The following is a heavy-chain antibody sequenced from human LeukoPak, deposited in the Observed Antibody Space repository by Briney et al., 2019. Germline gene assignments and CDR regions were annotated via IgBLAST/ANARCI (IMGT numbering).Heavy chain of an antibody. Sequence: PSETLSLTCTVSGGSVSSGSYYWSWIRQPPGKGLEWIGYIYYSGSTNYNPSLKSRVTISADTSKNQFSLKLSSVTAADTAVYYCARRGHGSGFDFDYWGQGTLVTVSS. CDR3: ARRGHGSGFDFDY. D-gene: IGHD1-26*01. CDR2: IYYSGST. J-gene: IGHJ4*02. V-gene: IGHV4-61*01. CDR1: GGSVSSGSYY.